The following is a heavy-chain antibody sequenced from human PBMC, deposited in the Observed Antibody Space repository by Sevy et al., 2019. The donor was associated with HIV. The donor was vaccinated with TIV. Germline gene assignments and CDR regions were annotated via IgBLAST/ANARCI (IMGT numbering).Heavy chain of an antibody. CDR3: AVLATISSFDY. D-gene: IGHD5-12*01. CDR1: GYTFAVYY. V-gene: IGHV1-2*06. J-gene: IGHJ4*02. Sequence: PSVKVSCKASGYTFAVYYLHWVRQAPGQGLEWMGRINPNTGVTNYAQKFQGRVTMTRDTSITKAYMELHRLGSDDTAVYYCAVLATISSFDYWGQGSLVTVSS. CDR2: INPNTGVT.